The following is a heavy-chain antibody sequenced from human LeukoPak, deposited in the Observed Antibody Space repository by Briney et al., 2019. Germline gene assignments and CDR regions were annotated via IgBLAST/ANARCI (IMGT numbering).Heavy chain of an antibody. CDR3: AKGLVWSGYPRRMDV. CDR2: IRYDGSNK. J-gene: IGHJ6*03. D-gene: IGHD3-3*01. Sequence: GGSLRLSCEASGFLFRAYAMSWVRQAPGKGLEWVAFIRYDGSNKYYADSVKGRFTISRDNSKNTLYLQMNSLRAEDTAVYYCAKGLVWSGYPRRMDVWGKGTTVTVSS. V-gene: IGHV3-30*02. CDR1: GFLFRAYA.